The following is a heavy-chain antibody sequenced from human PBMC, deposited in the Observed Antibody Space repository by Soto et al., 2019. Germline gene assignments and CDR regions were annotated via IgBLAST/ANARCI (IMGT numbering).Heavy chain of an antibody. CDR2: INHSGST. CDR1: GGSFSGYY. CDR3: ARGGGRGYSYGYYYYYRMDV. Sequence: SETLSLTCAVYGGSFSGYYWSWIRQPPGKGLEWIGEINHSGSTNYNPSLKSRVTISVDTSKNQFSLKLSSVTAADTAVYYCARGGGRGYSYGYYYYYRMDVWGQGTTVTVSS. D-gene: IGHD5-18*01. J-gene: IGHJ6*02. V-gene: IGHV4-34*01.